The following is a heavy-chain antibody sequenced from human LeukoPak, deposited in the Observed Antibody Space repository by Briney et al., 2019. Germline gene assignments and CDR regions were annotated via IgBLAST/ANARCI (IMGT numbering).Heavy chain of an antibody. J-gene: IGHJ6*03. CDR2: FDPEDGET. CDR3: ARDGGKGDWAPRGAYYYYYMDV. Sequence: GASVKVSCKVSGYTLTELSMHWVRQAPGKGLEWMGGFDPEDGETIYAQKFQGRVTMTEDTSTDTAYMELSSLRSEDTAVYYCARDGGKGDWAPRGAYYYYYMDVWGKGTTVTVSS. D-gene: IGHD3/OR15-3a*01. CDR1: GYTLTELS. V-gene: IGHV1-24*01.